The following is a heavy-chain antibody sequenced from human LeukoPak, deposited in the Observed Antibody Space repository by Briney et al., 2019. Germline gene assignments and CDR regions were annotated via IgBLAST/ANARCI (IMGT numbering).Heavy chain of an antibody. CDR1: GYIFTSYG. V-gene: IGHV1-18*01. J-gene: IGHJ5*02. D-gene: IGHD2-8*01. CDR3: ARDLVHHRLLATNYNWFDP. Sequence: ASVKVSCKASGYIFTSYGISWMRQAPGQGLEWMGWINTYNGNTKYIQKLQGRVTMTTDTSTSTAYMELRSLRSDDTAVYYCARDLVHHRLLATNYNWFDPWGQGTLVTVSS. CDR2: INTYNGNT.